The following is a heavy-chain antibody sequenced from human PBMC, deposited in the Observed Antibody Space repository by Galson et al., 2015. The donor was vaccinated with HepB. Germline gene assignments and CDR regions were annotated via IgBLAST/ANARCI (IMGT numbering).Heavy chain of an antibody. CDR1: GFTFDDYH. Sequence: SLRLSCAASGFTFDDYHMNWVRQAPGKGLEWVSGISWNSGSIGYAESVKGRFTISRDNAKNSLCLQMNSLRAEDTALYYCAKGIIDNWGAFDIWGQGTLVTVSS. CDR3: AKGIIDNWGAFDI. V-gene: IGHV3-9*01. J-gene: IGHJ3*02. CDR2: ISWNSGSI. D-gene: IGHD1-1*01.